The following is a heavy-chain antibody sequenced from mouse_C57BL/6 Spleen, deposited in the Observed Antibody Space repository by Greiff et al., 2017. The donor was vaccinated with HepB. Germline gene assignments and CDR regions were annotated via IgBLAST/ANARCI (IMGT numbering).Heavy chain of an antibody. V-gene: IGHV1-7*01. D-gene: IGHD1-1*01. Sequence: QVQLQQSGAELAKPGASVKLSCKASGYTFTSYWMHWVKQRPGQGLEWIGYINPSSGYTKYNQKFKDKATLTADKSSSTAYMQLSSLTYEDSAVYYCARRITTVVANFDVWGTGTTVTVSS. CDR2: INPSSGYT. CDR3: ARRITTVVANFDV. CDR1: GYTFTSYW. J-gene: IGHJ1*03.